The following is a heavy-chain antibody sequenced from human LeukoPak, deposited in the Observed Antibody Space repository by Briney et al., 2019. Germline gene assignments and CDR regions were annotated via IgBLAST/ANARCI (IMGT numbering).Heavy chain of an antibody. CDR3: ARQGLAAGWFGEFFD. J-gene: IGHJ4*02. CDR1: GGSFSGYY. D-gene: IGHD3-10*01. V-gene: IGHV4-34*01. CDR2: ISHSGST. Sequence: PSETLSLTCAVYGGSFSGYYWSWIRQPPGKGLEWIGEISHSGSTNYNPSLKSRVTISVDTSKNQFSLKLSSVTAADTAVYYCARQGLAAGWFGEFFDWGQGTLVTVSS.